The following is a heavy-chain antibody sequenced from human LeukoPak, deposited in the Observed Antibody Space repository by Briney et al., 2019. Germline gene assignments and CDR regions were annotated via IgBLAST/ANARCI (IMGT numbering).Heavy chain of an antibody. D-gene: IGHD3-3*01. J-gene: IGHJ6*03. Sequence: KPSETPSLTCTVSGGSISSSSYYWGWIRQPPGKGLEWIGSIYYSGSTYYNPSLKSRVTISVDTSKNQFSLKLSSVTAADTAVYYCARLPRYDFWSGSNYMDVWGKGTTVTVSS. CDR3: ARLPRYDFWSGSNYMDV. CDR1: GGSISSSSYY. CDR2: IYYSGST. V-gene: IGHV4-39*01.